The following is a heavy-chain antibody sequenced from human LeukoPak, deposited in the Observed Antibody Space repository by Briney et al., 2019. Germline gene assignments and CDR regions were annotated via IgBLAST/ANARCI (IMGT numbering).Heavy chain of an antibody. V-gene: IGHV1-2*02. D-gene: IGHD6-13*01. J-gene: IGHJ5*02. Sequence: ASVKVSCKASGYTFTGYYMHWVRQAPGQGLEWMGWLNPNSGGTNYAQKFQGRVTMTRDTSISTAYMELSRLRSDDTAVYYCARDLHRAGYSSMGVFDPWGQGTLVTVSS. CDR1: GYTFTGYY. CDR3: ARDLHRAGYSSMGVFDP. CDR2: LNPNSGGT.